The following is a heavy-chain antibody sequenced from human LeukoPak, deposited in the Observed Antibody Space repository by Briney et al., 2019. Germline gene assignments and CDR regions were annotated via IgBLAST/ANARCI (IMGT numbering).Heavy chain of an antibody. D-gene: IGHD3-22*01. V-gene: IGHV4-59*08. J-gene: IGHJ4*02. CDR3: VRFSDYYDSSGHYLDY. Sequence: SETLSLTCTVSGGSISGYYWSWIRQPPGEGLEWIAYIYFTGTTNYNPSLQSRVTISVDTSKNQFSLRLTSVTAADTAVYYCVRFSDYYDSSGHYLDYWGQGTLVAVSS. CDR1: GGSISGYY. CDR2: IYFTGTT.